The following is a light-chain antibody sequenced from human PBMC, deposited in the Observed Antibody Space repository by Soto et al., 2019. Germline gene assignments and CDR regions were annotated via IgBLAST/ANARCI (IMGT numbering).Light chain of an antibody. CDR2: DAS. V-gene: IGKV3-11*01. CDR3: QQRSNWPT. J-gene: IGKJ4*01. Sequence: EIVLTQSPATLSLSPGERATLSCRASQSVSSYLAWYQQKPGQAPRLLIYDASNRATGIPARFSGSGSGTDFTLTISSLEPEDFAVYDCQQRSNWPTCGGGTKVEIK. CDR1: QSVSSY.